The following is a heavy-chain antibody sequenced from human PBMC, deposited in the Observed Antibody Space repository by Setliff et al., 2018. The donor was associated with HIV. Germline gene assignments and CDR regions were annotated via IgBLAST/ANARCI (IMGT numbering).Heavy chain of an antibody. J-gene: IGHJ6*03. Sequence: GGSLRLSCAASGFTFSSYSMNWVRQAPGKGLEWVSYISSSSSTIYYADSVKGRFTISRDNSRNTLYLQMNSLRPEDTAVYYCAKDRSVRDYNYHYLDVWGKGTTVTVSS. V-gene: IGHV3-48*01. CDR1: GFTFSSYS. CDR2: ISSSSSTI. CDR3: AKDRSVRDYNYHYLDV. D-gene: IGHD2-15*01.